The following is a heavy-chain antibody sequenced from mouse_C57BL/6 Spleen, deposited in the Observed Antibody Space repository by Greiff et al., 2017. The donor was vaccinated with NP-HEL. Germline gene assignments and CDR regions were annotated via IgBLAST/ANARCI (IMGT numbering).Heavy chain of an antibody. CDR3: ARRGATVVVDY. V-gene: IGHV1-50*01. CDR2: IDPSDSYT. CDR1: GYTFTSYW. J-gene: IGHJ2*01. Sequence: QVQLQQSGAELVKPGASVKLSCKASGYTFTSYWMQWVKQRPGQGLEWIGEIDPSDSYTNYNQKFKGKATLTVDTSSSTAYMQLSSLTSEDSAVYYCARRGATVVVDYWGQGTTLTVSS. D-gene: IGHD1-1*01.